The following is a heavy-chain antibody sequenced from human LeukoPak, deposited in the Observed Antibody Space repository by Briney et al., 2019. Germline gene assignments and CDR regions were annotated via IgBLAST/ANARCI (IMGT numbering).Heavy chain of an antibody. J-gene: IGHJ4*02. D-gene: IGHD3-22*01. CDR2: IYYSGST. Sequence: AETLSLTCTVSGCSLSNYYWSWLRQPPGKGLEWIGYIYYSGSTNYNPSLTSRVTISVDTSKNQFSLKLSSVTAADTAVYYCAGASYDSSGVHWGQGTLVTVSS. V-gene: IGHV4-59*01. CDR3: AGASYDSSGVH. CDR1: GCSLSNYY.